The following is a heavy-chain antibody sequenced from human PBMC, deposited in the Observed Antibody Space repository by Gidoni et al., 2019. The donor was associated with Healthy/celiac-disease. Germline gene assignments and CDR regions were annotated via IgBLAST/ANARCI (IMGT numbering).Heavy chain of an antibody. V-gene: IGHV3-33*01. CDR2: IWYDGSNK. CDR1: GFTFSSYG. Sequence: QVQLVESGGGVVRPGVSLRLSCAASGFTFSSYGMHWVRQAPGKGLEWVAVIWYDGSNKYYADSVKGRFTISRDNSKNTLYLQMNSLRAEDTAVYYCARATGLEYSTMDVWGQGTTVTVSS. D-gene: IGHD5-18*01. J-gene: IGHJ6*02. CDR3: ARATGLEYSTMDV.